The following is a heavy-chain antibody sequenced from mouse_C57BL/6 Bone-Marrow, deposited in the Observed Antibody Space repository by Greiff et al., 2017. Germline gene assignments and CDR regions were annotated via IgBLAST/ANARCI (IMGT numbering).Heavy chain of an antibody. V-gene: IGHV1-81*01. CDR1: GYTFTSYG. J-gene: IGHJ4*01. CDR2: IYPRSGNT. CDR3: GFQRGAIDY. Sequence: QVQLKQSGAELARPGASVKLSCKASGYTFTSYGISWVKQRPGQGLEWIGEIYPRSGNTYYNEKFKGKATLTADKSSSTAYMQLRSLTSEDAAVYFCGFQRGAIDYWGQGTSVTVSS.